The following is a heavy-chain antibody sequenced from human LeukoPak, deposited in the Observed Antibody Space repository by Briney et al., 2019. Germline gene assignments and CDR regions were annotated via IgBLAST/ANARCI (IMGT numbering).Heavy chain of an antibody. CDR2: IYPGDSDT. J-gene: IGHJ5*02. Sequence: GESLKISCKGSGYSFTSYWIGWVRQMPGKGLEWMGIIYPGDSDTRYSPSFQGQVTLSADKSISTAYLQWSSLKASDTAMYYCAIRPVVPAANTWFDPWGQGTLVTVSS. CDR1: GYSFTSYW. CDR3: AIRPVVPAANTWFDP. V-gene: IGHV5-51*01. D-gene: IGHD2-2*01.